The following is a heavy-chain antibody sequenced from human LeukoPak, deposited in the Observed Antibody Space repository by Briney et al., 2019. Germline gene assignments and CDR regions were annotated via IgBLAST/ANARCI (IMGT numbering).Heavy chain of an antibody. CDR2: ICVSGGST. J-gene: IGHJ4*02. Sequence: GGSLGLSRAPSVFTYTIYAMCWVTGAPGRGWGWVSDICVSGGSTYYADSVKGRFTISRDNSKNTLYLQMNSLRAEETAVYYCAKERSRGGDCLDYWGQGTLVTVSS. D-gene: IGHD2-21*02. V-gene: IGHV3-23*01. CDR1: VFTYTIYA. CDR3: AKERSRGGDCLDY.